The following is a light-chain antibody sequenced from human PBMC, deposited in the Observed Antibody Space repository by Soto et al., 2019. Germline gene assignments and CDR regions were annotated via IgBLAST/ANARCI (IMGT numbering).Light chain of an antibody. CDR2: QDT. Sequence: SYELTQPPSVSVSSGQTATVTCSGDKLGAKYTCWYQQKPGQSPVLLIYQDTKRPSGIPERFSGSNSGNTATLTIRGTQAVDEASYYCQAWDSSTANVFGTGTKLTVL. CDR3: QAWDSSTANV. CDR1: KLGAKY. V-gene: IGLV3-1*01. J-gene: IGLJ1*01.